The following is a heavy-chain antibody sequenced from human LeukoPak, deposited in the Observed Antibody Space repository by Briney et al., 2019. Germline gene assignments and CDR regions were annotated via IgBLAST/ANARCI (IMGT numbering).Heavy chain of an antibody. J-gene: IGHJ4*02. CDR1: GGSISSSSYY. V-gene: IGHV4-39*01. CDR2: IYYSGST. Sequence: SSETLSLTCTVSGGSISSSSYYWGWIRQPPGKGLEWIGSIYYSGSTYYNPSLKSRVTISVDTSKNQFSLKLSSVTAADTAVYYCASGTYYYDSSGYLRFPFDYWGQGTLVTVSS. D-gene: IGHD3-22*01. CDR3: ASGTYYYDSSGYLRFPFDY.